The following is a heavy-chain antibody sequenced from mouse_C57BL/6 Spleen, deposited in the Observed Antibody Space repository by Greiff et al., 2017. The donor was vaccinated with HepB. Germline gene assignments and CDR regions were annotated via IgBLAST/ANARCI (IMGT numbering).Heavy chain of an antibody. CDR1: GYTFTDYE. CDR2: IDPETGGT. J-gene: IGHJ2*01. D-gene: IGHD1-1*01. CDR3: TRGRGYYGSSLYFDY. V-gene: IGHV1-15*01. Sequence: QVQLQQSGAELVRPGASVTLSCKASGYTFTDYEMHWVKQTPVHGLEWIGAIDPETGGTAYNQKFKGKAILTADKSSSTAYMELRSQTSEDSAVYYCTRGRGYYGSSLYFDYWGQGTTLTVSS.